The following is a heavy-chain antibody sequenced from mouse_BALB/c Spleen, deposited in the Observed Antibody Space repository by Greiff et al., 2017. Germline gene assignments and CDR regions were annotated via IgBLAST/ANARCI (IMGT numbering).Heavy chain of an antibody. CDR1: GFTFSSFG. CDR3: ARSGYYYGVAPMDY. J-gene: IGHJ4*01. Sequence: DVQLVESGGGLVQPGGSRKLSCAASGFTFSSFGMHWVRQAPEKGLEWVAYISSGSSTIYYAATVKGRFTISRDNPKNTLFLQMTSLRSEDTAMYYCARSGYYYGVAPMDYWGQGTSVTVSA. V-gene: IGHV5-17*02. D-gene: IGHD1-1*01. CDR2: ISSGSSTI.